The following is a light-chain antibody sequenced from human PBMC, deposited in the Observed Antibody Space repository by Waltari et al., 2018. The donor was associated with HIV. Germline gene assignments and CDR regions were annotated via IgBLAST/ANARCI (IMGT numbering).Light chain of an antibody. V-gene: IGLV2-14*03. CDR1: SSDFGFDNY. J-gene: IGLJ3*02. Sequence: QSVLTQPASVSGSPGPSVTISCTGTSSDFGFDNYVSWYQQYPGKAPTLIIHEVSSRPSGVSDRFSGSKSGNTASLTISGLQNEDEADYFCTSYTTSDTLRFGGGTKVTVL. CDR2: EVS. CDR3: TSYTTSDTLR.